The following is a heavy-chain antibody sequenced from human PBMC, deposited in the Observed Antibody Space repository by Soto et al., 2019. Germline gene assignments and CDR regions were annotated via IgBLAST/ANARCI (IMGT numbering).Heavy chain of an antibody. D-gene: IGHD6-19*01. Sequence: DVQLVESGGVVVQPGGSLRLSCAASGFTFDDYTMHWVRQAPGKGLEWVSLISWDGGSTYYADSVKGRFTISRDNSKNSLYLQMNSLRTDDTAFYYCAKDILVAGPIIEVYYYYGMDVWRQGTTVTVSS. J-gene: IGHJ6*02. V-gene: IGHV3-43*01. CDR3: AKDILVAGPIIEVYYYYGMDV. CDR1: GFTFDDYT. CDR2: ISWDGGST.